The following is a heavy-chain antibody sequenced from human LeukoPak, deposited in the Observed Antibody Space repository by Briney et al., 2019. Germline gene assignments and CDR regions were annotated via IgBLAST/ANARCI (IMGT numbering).Heavy chain of an antibody. CDR3: ASYSSTDRLYYYYGMDV. D-gene: IGHD6-13*01. Sequence: ASVKVSCKASGYTFTSIGISWVRQAPGQGLEWMGRINPNSGGTNYAQKFQGRVTMTRDTSISTAYMELSRLRSDDTAVYYCASYSSTDRLYYYYGMDVWGQGTTVTVSS. CDR1: GYTFTSIG. J-gene: IGHJ6*02. CDR2: INPNSGGT. V-gene: IGHV1-2*06.